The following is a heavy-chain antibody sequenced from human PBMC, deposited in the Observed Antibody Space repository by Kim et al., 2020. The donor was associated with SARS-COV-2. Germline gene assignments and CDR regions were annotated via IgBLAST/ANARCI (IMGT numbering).Heavy chain of an antibody. J-gene: IGHJ5*02. V-gene: IGHV4-59*09. CDR2: T. Sequence: TNYNPSLKSRVTISVDTSKNQFSLKLSSVTAADTAVYYCARGAITDGFDPWGQGTLVTVSS. D-gene: IGHD2-21*01. CDR3: ARGAITDGFDP.